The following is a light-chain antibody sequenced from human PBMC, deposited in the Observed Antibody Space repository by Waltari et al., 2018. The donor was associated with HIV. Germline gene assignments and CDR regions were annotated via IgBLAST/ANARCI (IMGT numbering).Light chain of an antibody. CDR1: QSVSSSY. CDR2: VAS. J-gene: IGKJ2*01. V-gene: IGKV3-20*01. CDR3: QQYGSSPHT. Sequence: EIVLTQSPGTLSLSPGERATLSCRASQSVSSSYLAWYQQKPGQAPRLRIYVASSRATGIPDRFSGSGSGTDFTLTISRLEPEDFAVYYCQQYGSSPHTFGQGTKLEIK.